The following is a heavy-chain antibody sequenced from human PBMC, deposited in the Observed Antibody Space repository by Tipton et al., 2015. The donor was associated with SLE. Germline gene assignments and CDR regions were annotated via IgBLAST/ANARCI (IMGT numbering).Heavy chain of an antibody. V-gene: IGHV1-18*01. D-gene: IGHD3-10*01. J-gene: IGHJ4*02. CDR1: GYTFSRYG. CDR3: ARDLASVWLEELPTAFDY. CDR2: ISGYKGKA. Sequence: QLVQSGAEVKKPGASVKVSCKASGYTFSRYGITWVRQAPGQGLEWMGWISGYKGKANYAQKVQGRVTMTTDTSTNTAFMELRSLRSNDTAVYYCARDLASVWLEELPTAFDYWGQGTLVTVSS.